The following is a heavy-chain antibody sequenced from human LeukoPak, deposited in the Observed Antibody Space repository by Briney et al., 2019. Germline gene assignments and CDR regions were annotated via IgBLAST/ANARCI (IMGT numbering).Heavy chain of an antibody. CDR1: GFTLSSYG. Sequence: GGSLRLSCAASGFTLSSYGMHWVRQAPGKGLEWVAVIWYDGSNKYYADSVKGRFTISRDNSKNTLYLQMNSLRAEDTAVYYCARTGGIVGATNFDYWGQGTLVTVSS. J-gene: IGHJ4*02. CDR2: IWYDGSNK. CDR3: ARTGGIVGATNFDY. D-gene: IGHD1-26*01. V-gene: IGHV3-33*01.